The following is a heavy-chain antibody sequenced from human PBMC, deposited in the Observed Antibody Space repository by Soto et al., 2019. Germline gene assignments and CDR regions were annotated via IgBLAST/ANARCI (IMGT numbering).Heavy chain of an antibody. V-gene: IGHV4-4*02. D-gene: IGHD3-10*01. J-gene: IGHJ6*02. CDR1: GGSISSSNW. CDR2: INHSGST. CDR3: ARAPKRTMVRASLYGMDV. Sequence: QVQLQESGPGLVKPSGTLSLTCAVSGGSISSSNWWSWVRQPPGKGLEWIGEINHSGSTNYNPSLQSRVTISVDKSKNQFSLKLGSVTATDTAVYYCARAPKRTMVRASLYGMDVWGQGTTVTVSS.